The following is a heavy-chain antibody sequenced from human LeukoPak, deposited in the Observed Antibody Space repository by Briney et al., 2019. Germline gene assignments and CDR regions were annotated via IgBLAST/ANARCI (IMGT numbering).Heavy chain of an antibody. J-gene: IGHJ4*02. CDR1: GGSFSGYY. CDR2: INHSGST. CDR3: ARGRIYSSGWYDVRKYFDY. V-gene: IGHV4-34*01. Sequence: SETLSLTCAVYGGSFSGYYWSWIRQPPGKGLGWIGEINHSGSTNYNPSLKSRVTISVDTSKNQFSLKLSSVTAADTAVYYCARGRIYSSGWYDVRKYFDYWGQGTLVTVSS. D-gene: IGHD6-19*01.